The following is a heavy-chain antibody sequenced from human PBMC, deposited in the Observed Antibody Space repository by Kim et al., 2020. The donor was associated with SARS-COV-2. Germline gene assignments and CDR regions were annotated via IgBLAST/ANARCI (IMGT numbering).Heavy chain of an antibody. CDR3: AKAGGFWSGYGTHDAFDI. V-gene: IGHV3-30*18. D-gene: IGHD3-3*01. CDR1: GFTLRSYG. Sequence: GGSLRLSCAASGFTLRSYGMHWLRQAPGKGLEWVALISYDGSNKYYPDSVKGRFTISRDTSKNTLFLQMNYLTTEDTALYYCAKAGGFWSGYGTHDAFDIWGQGTLVTVSS. CDR2: ISYDGSNK. J-gene: IGHJ3*02.